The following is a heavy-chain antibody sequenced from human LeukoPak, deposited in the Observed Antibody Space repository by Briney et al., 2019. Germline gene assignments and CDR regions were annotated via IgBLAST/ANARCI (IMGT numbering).Heavy chain of an antibody. CDR2: IYYSGST. CDR1: GGSISSYY. D-gene: IGHD6-19*01. Sequence: SETLSLTCTVSGGSISSYYWSWIRQPPGKGLEWIGYIYYSGSTNYNPSLKSRVTISVDTSKNQFSLKLSSVTAADTAVYYCARGTKWLDAFDIWGQGTMVTVSS. CDR3: ARGTKWLDAFDI. V-gene: IGHV4-59*08. J-gene: IGHJ3*02.